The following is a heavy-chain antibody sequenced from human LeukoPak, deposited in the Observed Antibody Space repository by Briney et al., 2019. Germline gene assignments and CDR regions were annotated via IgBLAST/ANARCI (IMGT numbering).Heavy chain of an antibody. Sequence: GGSLRLSCAASGYTFSSYSINWVRQAPGKGLEWVSSISVRSNYIYYADSVRGRFRISRDDARDSLYLQMNSLRAEDTAVYYCVRLRRSNNTSVFYYYDFWGQGTLVTVSS. D-gene: IGHD2/OR15-2a*01. CDR3: VRLRRSNNTSVFYYYDF. J-gene: IGHJ4*02. CDR2: ISVRSNYI. V-gene: IGHV3-21*01. CDR1: GYTFSSYS.